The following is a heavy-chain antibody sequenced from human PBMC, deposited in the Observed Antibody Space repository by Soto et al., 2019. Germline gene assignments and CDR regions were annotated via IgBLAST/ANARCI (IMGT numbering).Heavy chain of an antibody. V-gene: IGHV4-34*01. J-gene: IGHJ6*02. D-gene: IGHD3-10*01. CDR3: ARGLQLLWFGEYPYYYYGMDV. CDR1: GGSFSGYY. CDR2: INHSGST. Sequence: SETLSLTCAVYGGSFSGYYWSWIRQPPGKGLEWIGEINHSGSTNYNPSLKSRVTISVDTSKNQFSLKLSSVTAADTAVYYCARGLQLLWFGEYPYYYYGMDVWGQGTTVTVSS.